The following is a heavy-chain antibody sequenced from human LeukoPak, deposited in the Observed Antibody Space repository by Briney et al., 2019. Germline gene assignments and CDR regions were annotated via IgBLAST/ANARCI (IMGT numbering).Heavy chain of an antibody. CDR3: ARESGSVTSEVDFDY. Sequence: GGSLRLSCAASGFTFDDYGMSWVRQAPGKGLEWVSGINWNGGSTGYADSVKGRYTISRDNAKNSLYLQMNSLRAEDTAVYYCARESGSVTSEVDFDYWGQGTLVTVSS. D-gene: IGHD4-17*01. V-gene: IGHV3-20*04. J-gene: IGHJ4*02. CDR1: GFTFDDYG. CDR2: INWNGGST.